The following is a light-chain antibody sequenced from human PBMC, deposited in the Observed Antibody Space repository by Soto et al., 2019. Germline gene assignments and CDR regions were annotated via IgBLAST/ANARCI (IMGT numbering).Light chain of an antibody. CDR3: TSYTTSSTLV. CDR2: EVS. V-gene: IGLV2-14*01. J-gene: IGLJ3*02. CDR1: SNDIGTYRY. Sequence: QSALTQPASVSGPPGQSITISCTGTSNDIGTYRYVSWYQQHPGKVPKLIIFEVSDRPSGVSHRFSGSKSGNTASLTISGIQAEDEADYYCTSYTTSSTLVFGGGTKLTVL.